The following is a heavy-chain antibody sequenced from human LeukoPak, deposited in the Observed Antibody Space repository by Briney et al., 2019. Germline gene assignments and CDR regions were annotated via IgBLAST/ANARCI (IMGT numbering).Heavy chain of an antibody. J-gene: IGHJ5*02. Sequence: ASVKVSCKASGYTFTTYGLSWVRQAPGQGIEWMGWISAYNGKTSYAQKFQGRVTMTTDTSTSTAYMELRSLSSDDTAMYYCAREGKFYDILTGYSTAANWFDPWDQGTLVTVSS. V-gene: IGHV1-18*01. CDR3: AREGKFYDILTGYSTAANWFDP. CDR2: ISAYNGKT. D-gene: IGHD3-9*01. CDR1: GYTFTTYG.